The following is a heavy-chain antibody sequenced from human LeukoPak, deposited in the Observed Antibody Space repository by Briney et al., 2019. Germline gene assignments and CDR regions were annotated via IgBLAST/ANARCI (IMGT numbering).Heavy chain of an antibody. D-gene: IGHD3-22*01. Sequence: PGGSLRLSCTVSGFTVSSNSMSWVRQAPGKGLEWIGRIYTSGSTNYNPSLKSRVTMSVDTSKNQFSLKLSSVTAADTAVYYCARDQYYYDSSGYGNFDYWGQGTLVTVSS. J-gene: IGHJ4*02. CDR2: IYTSGST. CDR3: ARDQYYYDSSGYGNFDY. V-gene: IGHV4-4*07. CDR1: GFTVSSNS.